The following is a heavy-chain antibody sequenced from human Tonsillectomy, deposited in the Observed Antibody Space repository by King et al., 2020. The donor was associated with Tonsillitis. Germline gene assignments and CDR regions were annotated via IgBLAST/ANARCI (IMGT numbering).Heavy chain of an antibody. CDR1: GFNFNYAL. J-gene: IGHJ4*02. V-gene: IGHV3-15*01. CDR2: IKSNTDGGAT. Sequence: VQLVESGGGLVKPGGSLRLSCAASGFNFNYALMNWVRQAPGKGLEWVGRIKSNTDGGATDYAAPVKGRFTISRDDSKSTLYLQMNSLKLEVTAVYYCTTLPENFDYWRQGTLVSVS. CDR3: TTLPENFDY.